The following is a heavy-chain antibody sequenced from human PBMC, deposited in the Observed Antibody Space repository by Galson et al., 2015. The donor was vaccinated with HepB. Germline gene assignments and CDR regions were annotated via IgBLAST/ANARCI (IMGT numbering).Heavy chain of an antibody. CDR2: IYWDDDK. CDR1: GFSLSTSGVG. D-gene: IGHD3-22*01. Sequence: PALVKPTQTLTLTCTFSGFSLSTSGVGVGWIRQPPGKALEWLALIYWDDDKRYSPSLKSRLTITKDTSKNQVVLTMTNMDPVDTATYYCAHRHVNYYDSSGYYYPWFDPWGQGTLVTVSS. V-gene: IGHV2-5*02. J-gene: IGHJ5*02. CDR3: AHRHVNYYDSSGYYYPWFDP.